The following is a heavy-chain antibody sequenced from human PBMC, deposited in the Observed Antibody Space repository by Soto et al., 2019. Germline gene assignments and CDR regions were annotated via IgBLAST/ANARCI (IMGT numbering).Heavy chain of an antibody. CDR3: ASGGVVVVLPDSSSLVGNWFDP. CDR2: ISGYTGKA. CDR1: GYSFSNSG. V-gene: IGHV1-18*01. J-gene: IGHJ5*02. Sequence: QVQLVQSGAEVKKPGASVNVSCKTSGYSFSNSGINWVRQAPGQGLEWLGWISGYTGKALYAREFQGRLSMTTDTAARTTNMGLRSMKSEQTAVYFCASGGVVVVLPDSSSLVGNWFDPWGQGTLVTVSS. D-gene: IGHD2-8*02.